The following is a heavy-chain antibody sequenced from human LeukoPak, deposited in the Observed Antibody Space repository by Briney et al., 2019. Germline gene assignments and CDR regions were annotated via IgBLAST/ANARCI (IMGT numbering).Heavy chain of an antibody. J-gene: IGHJ4*02. V-gene: IGHV3-7*01. CDR3: ARRYMATSAEDFDY. CDR1: GFTFSNAW. D-gene: IGHD3-16*02. Sequence: GGSLRLSCAASGFTFSNAWMTWVRQAPGKGLEWVANINQEESEKYYVDSVGGRFTISRDNAKNSLYLQMNSLRAEDTAVYYCARRYMATSAEDFDYWGQGTLVTVSS. CDR2: INQEESEK.